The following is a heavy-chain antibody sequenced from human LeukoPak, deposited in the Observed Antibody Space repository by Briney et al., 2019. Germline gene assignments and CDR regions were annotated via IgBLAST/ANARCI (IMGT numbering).Heavy chain of an antibody. J-gene: IGHJ6*02. CDR3: ARDTAVAYYGMDV. CDR1: GYTYTSYG. Sequence: ASVKVSCKASGYTYTSYGISWVRQAPGQGLEWMGWIRAYNRSTNYAQKFQDRVTMTTDSSTTTAYMELRSLTSDDTALYYCARDTAVAYYGMDVWGQGTTVTVSS. V-gene: IGHV1-18*01. D-gene: IGHD5-18*01. CDR2: IRAYNRST.